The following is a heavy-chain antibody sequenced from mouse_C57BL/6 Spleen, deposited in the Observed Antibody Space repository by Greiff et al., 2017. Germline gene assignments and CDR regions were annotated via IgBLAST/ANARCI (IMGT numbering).Heavy chain of an antibody. Sequence: EVQLQESGGGLVQPGGSLSLSWAASGFTFTDYYMSWVRQPPGKALEWLGFIRNKANGYTTEYSASVKGRFTISRDNSQSILYLQMNALRAEDSATYYCARYMNAMDYWGQGTSVTVSS. CDR3: ARYMNAMDY. CDR1: GFTFTDYY. J-gene: IGHJ4*01. CDR2: IRNKANGYTT. V-gene: IGHV7-3*01.